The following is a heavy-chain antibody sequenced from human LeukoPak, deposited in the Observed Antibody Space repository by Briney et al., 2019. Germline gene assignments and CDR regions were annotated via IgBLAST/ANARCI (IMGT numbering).Heavy chain of an antibody. CDR2: ISAYNGNT. CDR3: AREGDDYSNYGAFDI. V-gene: IGHV1-18*01. D-gene: IGHD4-11*01. Sequence: ASVKVSCKASGYTFTSYGISWVRQAPGQGLEWMGWISAYNGNTNYAQKLQGRVTMTTDTSTSTAYMELRSLRSDDTAVYYCAREGDDYSNYGAFDIWGQGTMVTVSS. CDR1: GYTFTSYG. J-gene: IGHJ3*02.